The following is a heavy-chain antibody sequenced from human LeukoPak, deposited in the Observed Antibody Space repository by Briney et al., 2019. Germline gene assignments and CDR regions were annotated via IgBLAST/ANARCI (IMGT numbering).Heavy chain of an antibody. CDR2: ISWNSGSI. D-gene: IGHD3-22*01. CDR3: AKDTSSGYYRGDAFDI. J-gene: IGHJ3*02. Sequence: GGSLRLSCAASGFTFDDYAMHWVRQAPGKGLEWVSGISWNSGSIGYADSVKGRFTISRDNAKNSLYLQMNSLRAEDTALYYCAKDTSSGYYRGDAFDIWGQGTMVTVSS. CDR1: GFTFDDYA. V-gene: IGHV3-9*01.